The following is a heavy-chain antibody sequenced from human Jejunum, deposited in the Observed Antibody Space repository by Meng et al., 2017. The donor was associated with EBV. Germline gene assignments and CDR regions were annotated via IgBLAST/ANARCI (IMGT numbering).Heavy chain of an antibody. Sequence: QGERVGSGGGVVQPGMSRRLLCAAFGFTFSSYAWQWVRQAPGKGLEWVALISYDGSNKYYADSVKGRFTISRDSSKNTLFLQMNSLRAEDTAVYYCVREIRGYYSAYWGQGALVTVSS. J-gene: IGHJ4*02. CDR1: GFTFSSYA. D-gene: IGHD3-3*01. V-gene: IGHV3-30-3*01. CDR2: ISYDGSNK. CDR3: VREIRGYYSAY.